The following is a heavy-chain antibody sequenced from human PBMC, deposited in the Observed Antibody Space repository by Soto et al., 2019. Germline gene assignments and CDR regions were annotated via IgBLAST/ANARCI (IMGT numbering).Heavy chain of an antibody. D-gene: IGHD3-10*01. J-gene: IGHJ4*02. CDR3: ARGYYYGSGSYSAPFDY. CDR2: TWYDGS. Sequence: QVQLVESGGGVVQPGRSLRLSCAASGFTFSSYGMHWVRQAPGKGLEWVAITWYDGSSYADSVKGRFTISRDNSKNTLYLQMNSLRVEDTAVYYCARGYYYGSGSYSAPFDYWGQGTLVTVSS. V-gene: IGHV3-33*01. CDR1: GFTFSSYG.